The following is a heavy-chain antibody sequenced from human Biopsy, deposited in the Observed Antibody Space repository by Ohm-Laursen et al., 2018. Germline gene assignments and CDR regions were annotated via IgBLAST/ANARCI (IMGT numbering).Heavy chain of an antibody. J-gene: IGHJ6*02. D-gene: IGHD3-22*01. CDR1: GESFNGYY. Sequence: PSQTLSLTWAVYGESFNGYYWSWIRQTPGKGLEWIGEINHSGRTNYNPSLKGRVTISVDTSKNQFSLKVRSVTAADTAVYYCVRGVDYYDPYHYYALDVWGQGTTVTVSS. CDR3: VRGVDYYDPYHYYALDV. V-gene: IGHV4-34*01. CDR2: INHSGRT.